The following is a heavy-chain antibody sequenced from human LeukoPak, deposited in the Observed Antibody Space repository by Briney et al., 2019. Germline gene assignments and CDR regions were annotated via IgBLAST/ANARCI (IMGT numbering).Heavy chain of an antibody. J-gene: IGHJ4*02. V-gene: IGHV4-59*01. CDR2: IYYSGST. D-gene: IGHD4-17*01. CDR1: GGSISSYY. CDR3: ARWGYGDYGLYYFDY. Sequence: PSETLSLTXTVSGGSISSYYWSWIRQPPGKGLEWIGYIYYSGSTNYNPSLKSRVTISVDTSKNQFSLKLSSVTAADTAVYYCARWGYGDYGLYYFDYWGPGTLVTVSS.